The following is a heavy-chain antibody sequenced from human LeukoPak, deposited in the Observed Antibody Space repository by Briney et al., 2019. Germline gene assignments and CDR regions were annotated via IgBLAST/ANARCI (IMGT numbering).Heavy chain of an antibody. CDR2: IWYDGSKK. CDR1: GFTFNSYG. D-gene: IGHD3-10*01. V-gene: IGHV3-33*01. CDR3: VRDFGSGYYLDY. Sequence: GGPLRLSCAAPGFTFNSYGMHWVRQAPGKGLEWVALIWYDGSKKYYADSVKGRFTISRDNSKNTLYLQMSSLRAEDTAVLYCVRDFGSGYYLDYWGQGTLVTVSS. J-gene: IGHJ4*02.